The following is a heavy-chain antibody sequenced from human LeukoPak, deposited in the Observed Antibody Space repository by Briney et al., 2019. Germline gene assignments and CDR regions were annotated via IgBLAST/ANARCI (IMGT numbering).Heavy chain of an antibody. J-gene: IGHJ4*02. CDR3: ASRYYDFWSGYSRFDY. Sequence: SETLSLTCTVSGGSISSYYWSWIRQPPGKGLEWIGYIYYSGSTYYNPSLKSRVTISVDTSKNQFSLKLSSVTAADTAVYYCASRYYDFWSGYSRFDYWGQGTLVTVSS. D-gene: IGHD3-3*01. CDR1: GGSISSYY. CDR2: IYYSGST. V-gene: IGHV4-59*04.